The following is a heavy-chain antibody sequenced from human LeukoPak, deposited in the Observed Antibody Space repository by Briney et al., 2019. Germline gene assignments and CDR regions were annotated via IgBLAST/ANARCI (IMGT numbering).Heavy chain of an antibody. Sequence: GGSLRLSCAASGFTFDEYGMNWVRQAPGKGLEWVSGINWNGGSTGYADAVKGRFTIHRDNAKKSLYLQMHSLRADDTALYYCARGYFYDRSGYYGNLDYWGQGTLVTVSS. CDR2: INWNGGST. J-gene: IGHJ4*02. V-gene: IGHV3-20*04. D-gene: IGHD3-22*01. CDR1: GFTFDEYG. CDR3: ARGYFYDRSGYYGNLDY.